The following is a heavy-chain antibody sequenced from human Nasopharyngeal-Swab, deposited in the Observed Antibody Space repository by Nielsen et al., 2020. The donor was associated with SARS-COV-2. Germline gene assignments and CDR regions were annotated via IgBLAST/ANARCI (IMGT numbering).Heavy chain of an antibody. CDR3: ARANRSGIFGVVVNFDY. D-gene: IGHD3-3*01. CDR2: IYYSGST. CDR1: GGSISSVGYY. J-gene: IGHJ4*02. V-gene: IGHV4-31*03. Sequence: SETLSLTCTVSGGSISSVGYYCSWIRQHPGKGLEWIGYIYYSGSTYYNPSLKSRVTISVDTSKNQFSLKLSSVTAADTAVYYCARANRSGIFGVVVNFDYWGQGTLVTVSS.